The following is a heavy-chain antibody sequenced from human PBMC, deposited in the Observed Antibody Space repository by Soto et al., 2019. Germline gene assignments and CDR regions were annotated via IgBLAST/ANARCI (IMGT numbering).Heavy chain of an antibody. CDR3: ARDLGVATIRALDYYYGMDV. J-gene: IGHJ6*02. CDR2: IYHSGST. D-gene: IGHD5-12*01. V-gene: IGHV4-4*02. CDR1: GGSISSSNW. Sequence: PSETLSLTCAVYGGSISSSNWWSWVRQPPGKGLEWIGEIYHSGSTNYNPSLKSRVTISVDKSKNQFSLKLSSVTAADTAVYYCARDLGVATIRALDYYYGMDVWGQGTTVTVSS.